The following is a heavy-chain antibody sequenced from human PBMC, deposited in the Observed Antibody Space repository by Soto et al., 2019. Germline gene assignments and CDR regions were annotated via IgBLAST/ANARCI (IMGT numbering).Heavy chain of an antibody. V-gene: IGHV4-59*01. J-gene: IGHJ5*02. CDR2: IYYSGST. CDR3: ASDRGAAAGTGHWFDP. CDR1: GGSISSYY. Sequence: SETLSLTCTVSGGSISSYYWSWIRQPPGKGLEWIGYIYYSGSTNYNPSLKSRVTISVDTSKNQFSLKLSSVTAADTAVYYCASDRGAAAGTGHWFDPWGQGTMVTVYS. D-gene: IGHD6-13*01.